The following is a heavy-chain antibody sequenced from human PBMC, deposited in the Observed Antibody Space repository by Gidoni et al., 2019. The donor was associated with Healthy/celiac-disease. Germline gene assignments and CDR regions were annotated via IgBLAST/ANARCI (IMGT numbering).Heavy chain of an antibody. CDR3: AKDKLRRSGGSCYYFDY. CDR1: GFTFSRYA. V-gene: IGHV3-23*04. J-gene: IGHJ4*02. D-gene: IGHD2-15*01. Sequence: EVQLVESGGGLVQPGGSLRLSCAASGFTFSRYAMSWVRQAQGKGLEGVSAISGSGGSTYYADSVKGRFTISRDNSKNTLYLQMNSLRAEDTAVYYCAKDKLRRSGGSCYYFDYWGQGTLVTVSS. CDR2: ISGSGGST.